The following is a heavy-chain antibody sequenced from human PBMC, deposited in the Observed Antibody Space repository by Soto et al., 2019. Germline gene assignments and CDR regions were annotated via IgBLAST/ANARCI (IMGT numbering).Heavy chain of an antibody. CDR3: AQTLGSAVAGPGRFDL. Sequence: QVQLVQSGAEVKKPGSSVKVSCKASGGTFNRYAISWLRQAPGQGPEWMGGITPMFGIGNYAQKFQGRVTITADESTTTVHMELRRLTCEDTAVYYCAQTLGSAVAGPGRFDLWGRGTRGIVSS. CDR1: GGTFNRYA. V-gene: IGHV1-69*12. J-gene: IGHJ2*01. CDR2: ITPMFGIG. D-gene: IGHD6-19*01.